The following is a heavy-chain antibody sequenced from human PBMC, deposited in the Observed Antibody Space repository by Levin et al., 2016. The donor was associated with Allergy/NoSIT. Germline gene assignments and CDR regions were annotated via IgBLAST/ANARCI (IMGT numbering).Heavy chain of an antibody. Sequence: WVRQAPGQGLEWMEGIIPIFGTANYAQKFQGRVTITADESTSTAYMELSSLRSEDTAVYYCARGEVYYDSSGYSFDYWGQGTLVTVSS. D-gene: IGHD3-22*01. J-gene: IGHJ4*02. V-gene: IGHV1-69*01. CDR2: IIPIFGTA. CDR3: ARGEVYYDSSGYSFDY.